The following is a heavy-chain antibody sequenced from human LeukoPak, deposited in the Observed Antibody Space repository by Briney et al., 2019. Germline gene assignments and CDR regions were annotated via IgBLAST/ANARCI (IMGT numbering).Heavy chain of an antibody. D-gene: IGHD6-13*01. J-gene: IGHJ6*02. CDR3: ARGASSSFTEKYYGMDV. CDR2: INHSGST. CDR1: GGSFSGYY. V-gene: IGHV4-34*01. Sequence: KASETLSLTCAVYGGSFSGYYWSWNRQPPGKGLEWIGEINHSGSTNYNPSLKSRVTISVDTSKNQFSLKLSSVTAADTAVYYCARGASSSFTEKYYGMDVWGQGTTVTISS.